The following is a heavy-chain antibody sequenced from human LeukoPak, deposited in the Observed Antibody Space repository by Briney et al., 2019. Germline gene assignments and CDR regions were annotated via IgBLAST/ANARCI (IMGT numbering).Heavy chain of an antibody. CDR3: ARLGDRQVLGN. V-gene: IGHV4-39*07. Sequence: SETLSLTCTVSGGSISSSSYYWGWIRQPPGKGLEWIGSIYYSGSTYYNPSLKSRVTISVDTSKNQFSLKLSSVTAADTAVYYCARLGDRQVLGNWGQGTLVTVSS. J-gene: IGHJ4*02. CDR1: GGSISSSSYY. D-gene: IGHD6-6*01. CDR2: IYYSGST.